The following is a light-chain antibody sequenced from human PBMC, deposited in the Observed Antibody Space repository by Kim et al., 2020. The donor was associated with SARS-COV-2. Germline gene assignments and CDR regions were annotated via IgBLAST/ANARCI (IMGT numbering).Light chain of an antibody. CDR3: NSRDSSGNHVV. Sequence: ALRQTVSITCQGDSLRSYYASWYQQKPGQAPVLVIYGKNNRPSGIPDRFSGSSSGNAASLTITGAQAEDEADYYCNSRDSSGNHVVFGGGTQLTVL. CDR2: GKN. CDR1: SLRSYY. V-gene: IGLV3-19*01. J-gene: IGLJ2*01.